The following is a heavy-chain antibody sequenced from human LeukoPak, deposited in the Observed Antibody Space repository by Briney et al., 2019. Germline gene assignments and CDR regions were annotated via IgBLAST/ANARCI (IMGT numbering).Heavy chain of an antibody. CDR3: ASAQRPWFFDY. J-gene: IGHJ4*02. D-gene: IGHD3-22*01. Sequence: GGSLRLSCVASGFTFNIYAMSWVRQAPGKGLQWVSAITDSGAGTCYADSVKGRFTISRDNSRNTLYLQMNSLRVEDTAFYYCASAQRPWFFDYWGQGTLVTVSS. V-gene: IGHV3-23*01. CDR1: GFTFNIYA. CDR2: ITDSGAGT.